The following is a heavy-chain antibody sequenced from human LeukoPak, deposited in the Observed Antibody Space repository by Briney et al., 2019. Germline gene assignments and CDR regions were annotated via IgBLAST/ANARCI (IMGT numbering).Heavy chain of an antibody. CDR3: ARDPRIQLWFEPNYYYYGMDV. D-gene: IGHD5-18*01. V-gene: IGHV3-53*01. J-gene: IGHJ6*02. Sequence: GGSLRLSCAASGFTVSSNYMSWVRQAPGKGLEWVSVIYSGGSTYYADSVKGRFTISRDNSKNTLYLQMNSLRAEDTAVYYCARDPRIQLWFEPNYYYYGMDVWGQGTTVTVPS. CDR1: GFTVSSNY. CDR2: IYSGGST.